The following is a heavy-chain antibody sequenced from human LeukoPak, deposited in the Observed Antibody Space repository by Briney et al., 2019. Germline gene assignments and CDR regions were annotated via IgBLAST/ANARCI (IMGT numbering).Heavy chain of an antibody. V-gene: IGHV3-23*01. CDR2: ISGSGGST. CDR1: GFTISSYA. J-gene: IGHJ4*02. Sequence: PWGSLSLSCAASGFTISSYALSWLRQAPGKGLEWVSAISGSGGSTYNADSVKGRFTISRANSKNTLYLLINSLGAEDTAVYYCAKFKSPSAYWGQGSLVTVSS. CDR3: AKFKSPSAY.